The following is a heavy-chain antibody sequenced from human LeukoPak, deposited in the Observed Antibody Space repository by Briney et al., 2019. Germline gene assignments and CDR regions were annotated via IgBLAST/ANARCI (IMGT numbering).Heavy chain of an antibody. CDR3: ARDRDFLWRMAYYFDC. CDR2: INHSGST. V-gene: IGHV4-34*01. J-gene: IGHJ4*02. D-gene: IGHD2-21*02. CDR1: GGSFSGYY. Sequence: PSETLSLTCAVYGGSFSGYYWSWIRQPPGKGLEWIGEINHSGSTNYNPSLKSRVTISVDTSKNQFSLKLSSVTAADTAVYYCARDRDFLWRMAYYFDCWGQGTLVTVSS.